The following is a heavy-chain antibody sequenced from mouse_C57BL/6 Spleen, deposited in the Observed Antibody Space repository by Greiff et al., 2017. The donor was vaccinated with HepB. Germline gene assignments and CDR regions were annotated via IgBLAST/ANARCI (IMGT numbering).Heavy chain of an antibody. D-gene: IGHD1-1*01. CDR3: ARAEGLLRGFDY. V-gene: IGHV1-64*01. CDR1: GYTFTSYW. Sequence: QVQLQQPGAELVKPGASVKLSCKASGYTFTSYWMHWVKQRPGQGLEWIGMIHPNSGSTNYNEKFKSKATLTVDKSSSTAYMQLSSLTSEDSAVYYCARAEGLLRGFDYWGQGTTLTVSS. CDR2: IHPNSGST. J-gene: IGHJ2*01.